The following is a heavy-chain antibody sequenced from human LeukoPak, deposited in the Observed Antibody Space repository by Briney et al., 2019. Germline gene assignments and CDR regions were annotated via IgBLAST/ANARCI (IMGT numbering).Heavy chain of an antibody. CDR1: GRSFNSHA. D-gene: IGHD3-16*02. V-gene: IGHV1-69*13. CDR2: IIPIFGAL. J-gene: IGHJ4*02. Sequence: GASVKVSCKASGRSFNSHALSWVRQAPGQGLEWMGGIIPIFGALNYAQKYQDRVTITADEFTNMVYMELSSLRSEDTAVYYCARGETLYDSVSRSYRYTSFDFWGQGTPVTVSS. CDR3: ARGETLYDSVSRSYRYTSFDF.